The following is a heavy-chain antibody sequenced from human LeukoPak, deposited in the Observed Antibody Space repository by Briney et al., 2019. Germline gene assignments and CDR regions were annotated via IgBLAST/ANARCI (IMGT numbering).Heavy chain of an antibody. CDR2: ISGSGGST. V-gene: IGHV3-23*01. CDR1: GFTFSSYA. Sequence: GSLRLSCAASGFTFSSYAMSWVRQAPGKGLEWVSAISGSGGSTYYADSVKGRFTISRDNPKNTLYLQMNSLRAEDTAVYYCANYYDSSGFDYWGQGTLVTVSS. D-gene: IGHD3-22*01. CDR3: ANYYDSSGFDY. J-gene: IGHJ4*02.